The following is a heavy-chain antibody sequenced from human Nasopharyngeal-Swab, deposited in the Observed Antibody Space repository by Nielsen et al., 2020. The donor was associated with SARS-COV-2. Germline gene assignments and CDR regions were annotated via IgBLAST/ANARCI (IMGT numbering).Heavy chain of an antibody. CDR1: GFTFSSYG. D-gene: IGHD3-10*01. J-gene: IGHJ3*01. CDR3: AKATQIFWFGQFRNDAFDV. V-gene: IGHV3-30*18. Sequence: GESLKISCAASGFTFSSYGMHWVRQAPGKGLEWVAVISYDGSNKYYADSVKGRFTISRDNAKNSLYLQMNSLRAEDTAVYYCAKATQIFWFGQFRNDAFDVWGQGTMVTVSS. CDR2: ISYDGSNK.